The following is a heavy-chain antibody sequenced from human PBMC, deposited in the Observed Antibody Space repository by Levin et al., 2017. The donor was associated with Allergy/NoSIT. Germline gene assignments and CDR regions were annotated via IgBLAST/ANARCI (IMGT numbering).Heavy chain of an antibody. D-gene: IGHD6-19*01. CDR2: ISSDGRKK. V-gene: IGHV3-30*18. CDR1: GFTFSSYG. CDR3: AKDVYGSGWYPLGNDAFEM. Sequence: GESLKISCAASGFTFSSYGMHWVRQAPGKGLEWVADISSDGRKKFYADSVKGRFTISRDTSKNTLDLQMNSLRAEDTAVYYCAKDVYGSGWYPLGNDAFEMWGQGTKVSVSS. J-gene: IGHJ3*02.